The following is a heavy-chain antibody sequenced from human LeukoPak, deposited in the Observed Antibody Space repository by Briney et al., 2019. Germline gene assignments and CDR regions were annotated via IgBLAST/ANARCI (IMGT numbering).Heavy chain of an antibody. D-gene: IGHD1-26*01. Sequence: GGSLRLSCAASGFTFSNYAMHWVRQAPGKGLEWVAVISYDGSNKYYADSVKGRFTISRDNSKNTLYLQMNSLRTEDTAVYYCARSPSVGATPLDYWGQGTLVTVSS. J-gene: IGHJ4*02. CDR2: ISYDGSNK. CDR1: GFTFSNYA. CDR3: ARSPSVGATPLDY. V-gene: IGHV3-30-3*01.